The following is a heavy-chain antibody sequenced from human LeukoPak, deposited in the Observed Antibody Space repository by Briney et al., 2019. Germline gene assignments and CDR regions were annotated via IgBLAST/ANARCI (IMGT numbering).Heavy chain of an antibody. D-gene: IGHD6-13*01. CDR1: GGSISSYY. CDR3: ARGSYSSSASWYYFDY. J-gene: IGHJ4*02. Sequence: SETLSLTCTVSGGSISSYYWSWIRQPPGKGLEWIGYIYYSGSTNYNPSLKSRVTISVDTSKNQFSLRLSSVTAADTAVYYCARGSYSSSASWYYFDYWGQGTLVTVSS. V-gene: IGHV4-59*01. CDR2: IYYSGST.